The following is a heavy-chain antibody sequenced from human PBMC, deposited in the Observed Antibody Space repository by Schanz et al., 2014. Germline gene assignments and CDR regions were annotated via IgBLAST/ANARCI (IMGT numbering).Heavy chain of an antibody. D-gene: IGHD6-13*01. J-gene: IGHJ4*02. CDR2: ISSDGHNTDYADT. V-gene: IGHV3-23*04. CDR1: GFTFSSYA. CDR3: AKGPWASSCPPDY. Sequence: VHLVESGGGVVQPGGSLRLSCAASGFTFSSYAMSWVRQAPGKGLEWVSIISSDGHNTDYADTYYADSVKGRFTISRDNSKSTLYLQMNSLRAEDTAVYYCAKGPWASSCPPDYWGQGTLVTVSS.